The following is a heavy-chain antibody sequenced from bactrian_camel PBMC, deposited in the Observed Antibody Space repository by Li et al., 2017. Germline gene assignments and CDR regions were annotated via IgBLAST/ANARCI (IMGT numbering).Heavy chain of an antibody. Sequence: HVQLVESGGGLAQPGGSLRLSCAGSGFTFNNAHMTWVRQAPGKGLEAVSGIENDSSNTVYADSVKGRFTISRDNAKSTVYLQMNSLKSEDTALYFCATGEGFDCSGAYCSLHYWGQGTQVTVS. D-gene: IGHD3*01. J-gene: IGHJ4*01. CDR2: IENDSSNT. CDR1: GFTFNNAH. V-gene: IGHV3-2*01. CDR3: ATGEGFDCSGAYCSLHY.